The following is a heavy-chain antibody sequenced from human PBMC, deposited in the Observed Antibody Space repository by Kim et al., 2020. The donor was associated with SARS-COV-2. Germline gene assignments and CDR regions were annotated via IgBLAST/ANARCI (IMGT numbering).Heavy chain of an antibody. CDR1: GFTFSSYA. CDR2: ISGSGGST. Sequence: GGSLRLSCAASGFTFSSYAMSWVRQAPGKGLEWVSAISGSGGSTYYADSVKGRFTISRDNSKNTLYLQMNSLRAEDTAVYYCAKGERITMIVVVTLFDYWGKGTLVPVSS. J-gene: IGHJ4*02. D-gene: IGHD3-22*01. CDR3: AKGERITMIVVVTLFDY. V-gene: IGHV3-23*01.